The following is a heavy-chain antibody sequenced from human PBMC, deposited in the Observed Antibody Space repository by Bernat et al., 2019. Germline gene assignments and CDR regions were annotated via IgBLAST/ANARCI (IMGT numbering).Heavy chain of an antibody. CDR2: ISGSGGRT. Sequence: EVQLLESGGGLVQPGGSLRLSCAGSGFTFSSYGMSWVRQAPGKGLEWVSAISGSGGRTHYADSVKGRFTISRDNSKNTLYLQMNSLRAEDTAVYYCARGHYDRSGYWVDYWGQGTLVTVSS. J-gene: IGHJ4*02. D-gene: IGHD3-22*01. V-gene: IGHV3-23*01. CDR1: GFTFSSYG. CDR3: ARGHYDRSGYWVDY.